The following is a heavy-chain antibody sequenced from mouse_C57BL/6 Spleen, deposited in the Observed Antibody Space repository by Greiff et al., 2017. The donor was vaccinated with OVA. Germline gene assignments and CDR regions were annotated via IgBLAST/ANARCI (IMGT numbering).Heavy chain of an antibody. CDR1: GYTFTSYG. V-gene: IGHV1-81*01. CDR3: APYGNYGYFDY. Sequence: LVESGAELARPGASVKLSCKASGYTFTSYGISCVKQRTGQGLEWIGEIYPRSCNTYYNEKFKGKATLTAGKSSSTAYMELRSLTSEDSAVYFCAPYGNYGYFDYWGQGTTLTVSS. D-gene: IGHD2-1*01. J-gene: IGHJ2*01. CDR2: IYPRSCNT.